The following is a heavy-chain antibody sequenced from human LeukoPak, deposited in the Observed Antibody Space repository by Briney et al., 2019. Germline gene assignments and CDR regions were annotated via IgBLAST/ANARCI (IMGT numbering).Heavy chain of an antibody. CDR2: ISGSGGST. CDR1: GFTFSSYA. CDR3: ANSQRGGIFGVVTFYYYGMDV. V-gene: IGHV3-23*01. Sequence: PGGSLRLSCAASGFTFSSYAMSWVRQAPGKGLEWVSAISGSGGSTYYADSMKGRFTISRDNSKNTLYLQMNSLGAEDTAVYYCANSQRGGIFGVVTFYYYGMDVWGQGTTVTVSS. D-gene: IGHD3-3*01. J-gene: IGHJ6*02.